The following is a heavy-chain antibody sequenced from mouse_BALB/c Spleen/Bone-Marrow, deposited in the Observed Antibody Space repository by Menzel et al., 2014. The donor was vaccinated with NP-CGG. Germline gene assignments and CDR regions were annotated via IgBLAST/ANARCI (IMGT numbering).Heavy chain of an antibody. CDR3: ARDIRLGYGMDY. D-gene: IGHD3-2*02. J-gene: IGHJ4*01. Sequence: VQLKESGEGLVQPGGSLRLSYATSGFTFTDYYMNWVRQPPGKALEWLGFIRNKANGYITEYSVSVKGRFTISRDNSQSILYLQMNTLRAEDSATYYCARDIRLGYGMDYWGQGTSVTVSS. CDR1: GFTFTDYY. V-gene: IGHV7-3*02. CDR2: IRNKANGYIT.